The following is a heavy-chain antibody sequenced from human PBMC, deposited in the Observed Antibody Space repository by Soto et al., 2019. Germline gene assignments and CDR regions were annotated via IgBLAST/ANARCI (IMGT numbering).Heavy chain of an antibody. CDR3: ARNYGHAFDI. Sequence: TSETLSLTCTVSGVSIRSYYWSWIRQPPGKGLEWIGYIYYSGSTNYNPSLKSRVTISVDTSKNQFSLKLSSVTAADTAVYYCARNYGHAFDIWGQGTMVTVSS. J-gene: IGHJ3*02. CDR1: GVSIRSYY. V-gene: IGHV4-59*01. CDR2: IYYSGST. D-gene: IGHD1-7*01.